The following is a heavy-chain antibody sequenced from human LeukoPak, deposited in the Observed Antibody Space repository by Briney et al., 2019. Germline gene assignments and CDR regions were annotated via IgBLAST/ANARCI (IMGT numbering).Heavy chain of an antibody. CDR1: GFTVSSNY. D-gene: IGHD3-10*01. CDR2: IYSGGST. CDR3: ARVASPNTPYYYGSGANYYFDY. V-gene: IGHV3-53*01. J-gene: IGHJ4*02. Sequence: PGGSLRLSCAASGFTVSSNYMSWVRQAPGKGLEWVSVIYSGGSTYYADSVKGRFTISRDNSKNTLYLQMNSLRAEDTAVYYCARVASPNTPYYYGSGANYYFDYWGQGTLVTVSS.